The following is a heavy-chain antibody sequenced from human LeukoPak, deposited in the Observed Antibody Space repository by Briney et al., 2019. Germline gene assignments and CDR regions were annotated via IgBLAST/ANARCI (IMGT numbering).Heavy chain of an antibody. CDR3: AKPRNVLRIAAALDY. D-gene: IGHD6-13*01. CDR1: GFTFDDYA. V-gene: IGHV3-9*01. J-gene: IGHJ4*02. CDR2: ISWNSGSI. Sequence: PGRSLRLSCAASGFTFDDYAMHWVRQAPGKGLEWVSGISWNSGSIGYADSVKGRFTISRDNAKNSLYLQMNSLRAEDTALYYCAKPRNVLRIAAALDYWGQGTLVTVSS.